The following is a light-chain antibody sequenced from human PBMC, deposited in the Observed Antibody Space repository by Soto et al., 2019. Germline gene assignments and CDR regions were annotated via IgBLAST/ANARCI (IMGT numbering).Light chain of an antibody. CDR3: QSYGATNQIV. Sequence: NFMLTQPHSVSESPGKTVTISCTRSSGSIASNYVQWYQQRPGSSPTIVIYEDNQRPSGVPHRFSGSVDSSSNSASLTISGLMTEDEADYYCQSYGATNQIVFGAGTKLTVL. CDR2: EDN. V-gene: IGLV6-57*01. J-gene: IGLJ2*01. CDR1: SGSIASNY.